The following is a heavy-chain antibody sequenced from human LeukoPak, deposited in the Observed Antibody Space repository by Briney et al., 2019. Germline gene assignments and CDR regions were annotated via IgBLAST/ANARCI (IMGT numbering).Heavy chain of an antibody. V-gene: IGHV3-21*01. CDR2: ISTSGSYI. D-gene: IGHD3-22*01. CDR3: AKDRGAAYYESSVDI. Sequence: GGSQRLSRDPSGSTSNNYGTKWTREPPAKTLQCLSSISTSGSYIYYVDSVKGRFTISRARAKNSLYLQMNSLRAEDTAVYYCAKDRGAAYYESSVDIWGQGTMVTVSS. CDR1: GSTSNNYG. J-gene: IGHJ3*02.